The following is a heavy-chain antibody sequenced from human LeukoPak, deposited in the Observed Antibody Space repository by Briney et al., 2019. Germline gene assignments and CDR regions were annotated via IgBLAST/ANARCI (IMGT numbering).Heavy chain of an antibody. CDR3: ARGFHYDSSGYYYFY. CDR1: GGTFSSYA. D-gene: IGHD3-22*01. CDR2: IIPLFGTA. Sequence: ASVKVSCKASGGTFSSYAISWVRQAPGQGLEWMGGIIPLFGTANYAQKFQGRLTITTDESTSIAYMELSSLRSEDTAVYYCARGFHYDSSGYYYFYWGQGTLVTVSS. J-gene: IGHJ4*02. V-gene: IGHV1-69*05.